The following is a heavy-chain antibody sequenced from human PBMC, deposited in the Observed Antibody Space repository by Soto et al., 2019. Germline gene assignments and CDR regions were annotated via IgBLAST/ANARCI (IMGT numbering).Heavy chain of an antibody. J-gene: IGHJ5*02. D-gene: IGHD2-2*01. CDR2: IYYSGST. Sequence: PSETLSLTCAVDGGSVSGYYWSWIRQHPGKGLEWIGYIYYSGSTYYNPSLKSRATISVDTSKNQFSLKLSSVTAADTAVYYCARGGGNQDIVVVPAAMVRFDPWGQGTLVTVSS. V-gene: IGHV4-31*11. CDR1: GGSVSGYY. CDR3: ARGGGNQDIVVVPAAMVRFDP.